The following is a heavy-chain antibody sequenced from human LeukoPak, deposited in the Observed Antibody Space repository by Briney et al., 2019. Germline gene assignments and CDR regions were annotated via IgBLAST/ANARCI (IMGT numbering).Heavy chain of an antibody. V-gene: IGHV4-59*01. CDR1: GGSISSYY. CDR2: IYYSGNT. CDR3: ARDKGEYYDSSGYLDY. Sequence: PSETLPLTCTVSGGSISSYYWSWIRQPPGKGLEWIGYIYYSGNTNYNPSLKSRVTISVDTSKNQFSLKLSSVTAADTAMYYCARDKGEYYDSSGYLDYWGQGTLVTVSS. J-gene: IGHJ4*02. D-gene: IGHD3-22*01.